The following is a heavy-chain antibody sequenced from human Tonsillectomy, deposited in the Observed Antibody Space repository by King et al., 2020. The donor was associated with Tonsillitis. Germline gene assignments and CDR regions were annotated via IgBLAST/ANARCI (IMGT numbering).Heavy chain of an antibody. CDR3: AKYVTHAYFAS. J-gene: IGHJ4*02. D-gene: IGHD3-16*01. V-gene: IGHV3-23*04. CDR2: ITTSGDST. Sequence: VQLVESGGGLVQPGGSLRLSCAASGFTFTNYAMSWVRQAPGMGLEWVSAITTSGDSTYYADSVKGRFTISRDNSRNTLYLQMSSLRAEDTAVYYCAKYVTHAYFASWGQGPLVTVSS. CDR1: GFTFTNYA.